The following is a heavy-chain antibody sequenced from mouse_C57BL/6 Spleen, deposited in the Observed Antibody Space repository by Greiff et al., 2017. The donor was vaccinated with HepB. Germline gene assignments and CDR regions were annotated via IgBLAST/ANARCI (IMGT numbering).Heavy chain of an antibody. Sequence: EVKLMESGGGLVQPGGSLSLSCAASGFTFTDYYMSWVRQPPGKALEWLGFIRNKANGYTTEYSASVKGRFTISRDNSQSILYLQMSALRAEDSATYYCARYPTPNYYAMDYWGQGTSVTVSS. CDR1: GFTFTDYY. J-gene: IGHJ4*01. CDR3: ARYPTPNYYAMDY. V-gene: IGHV7-3*01. CDR2: IRNKANGYTT.